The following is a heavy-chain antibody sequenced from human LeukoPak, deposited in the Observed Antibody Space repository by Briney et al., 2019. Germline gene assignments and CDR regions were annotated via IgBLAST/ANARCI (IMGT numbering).Heavy chain of an antibody. CDR3: ARDMSDSSDPEYYYYGMDV. J-gene: IGHJ6*02. CDR1: GFTVSSNY. V-gene: IGHV3-53*01. D-gene: IGHD3-22*01. Sequence: GGSLRLSCAASGFTVSSNYMSWVRQAPGKGLEWVSVIYSGGSTYYADSVKGRFTISRDNSKNTLYLQMNSLRAEDTAVYYCARDMSDSSDPEYYYYGMDVWGQGTTVTVSS. CDR2: IYSGGST.